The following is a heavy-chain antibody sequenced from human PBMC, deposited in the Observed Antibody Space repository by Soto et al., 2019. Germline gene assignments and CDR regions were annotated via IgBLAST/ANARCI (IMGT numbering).Heavy chain of an antibody. CDR1: GGTFSSYA. Sequence: QVQLVQSGAEVKKPGSSVKVSCKASGGTFSSYAISWVRQAPGQGLEWMGGIIPIFGTANYAQKFQGRVTITAEESTITAYMELSSLRSEDTAVYYCARLAACGLYFDLWGRGTLVTVSS. D-gene: IGHD6-6*01. J-gene: IGHJ2*01. CDR2: IIPIFGTA. V-gene: IGHV1-69*12. CDR3: ARLAACGLYFDL.